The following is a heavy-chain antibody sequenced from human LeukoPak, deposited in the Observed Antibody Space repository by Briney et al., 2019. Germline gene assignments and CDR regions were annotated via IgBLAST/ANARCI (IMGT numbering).Heavy chain of an antibody. CDR2: IYSGGST. Sequence: PGGSLRLSCAASGFTVSSNYMSWVRQAPGKGLEWVSVIYSGGSTYYADSVKGRFTISRDNSKNTLYLQMNSLRAEDTAVYYCARNLGCGPPRLVSSWYLLCFDPWGQGTLVTVSS. CDR1: GFTVSSNY. CDR3: ARNLGCGPPRLVSSWYLLCFDP. V-gene: IGHV3-53*01. D-gene: IGHD6-13*01. J-gene: IGHJ5*02.